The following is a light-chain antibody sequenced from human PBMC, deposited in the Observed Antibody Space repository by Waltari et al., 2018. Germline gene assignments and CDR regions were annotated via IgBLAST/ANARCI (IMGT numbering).Light chain of an antibody. J-gene: IGLJ1*01. CDR3: GSWDTSLSGHV. V-gene: IGLV1-51*01. CDR2: DSD. Sequence: QSVLTQPPSVSAAPGQKVTISCSGSNPNLGNNYITWYQQFPGTAPKLLIYDSDKRPSGIRDRFSGSKSGTSATLDITGLQTGDEADYYCGSWDTSLSGHVFGTGTKVTVL. CDR1: NPNLGNNY.